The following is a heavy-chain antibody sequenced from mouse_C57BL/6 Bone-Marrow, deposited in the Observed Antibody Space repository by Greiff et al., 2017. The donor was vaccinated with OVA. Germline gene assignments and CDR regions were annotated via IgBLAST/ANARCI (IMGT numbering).Heavy chain of an antibody. Sequence: EVKLMESGAGLVKPGGSLKLSCAASGFTFSSYAMSWVRQTPEKRLEWVAYISSGGDYIYYADTVKGRFTISRDNARNTLYLQMSSLKSEDTAMYYCTREYYGSSYEGYAMDYWGQGTSVTVSS. J-gene: IGHJ4*01. CDR1: GFTFSSYA. CDR3: TREYYGSSYEGYAMDY. CDR2: ISSGGDYI. D-gene: IGHD1-1*01. V-gene: IGHV5-9-1*02.